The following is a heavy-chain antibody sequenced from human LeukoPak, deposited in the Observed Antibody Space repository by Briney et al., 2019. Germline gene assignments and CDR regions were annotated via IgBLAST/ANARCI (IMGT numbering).Heavy chain of an antibody. D-gene: IGHD1-26*01. V-gene: IGHV5-51*01. CDR1: GYSFTTYW. Sequence: AESLKISCKGSGYSFTTYWIGCVRQMPGKGLEYMGIINPGDSDTRYSPSFQGQVTISVDKSISTAYLQWSSLKASDTAMYYCASPRVGATAFDIWGQGTLVTVSS. CDR3: ASPRVGATAFDI. CDR2: INPGDSDT. J-gene: IGHJ3*02.